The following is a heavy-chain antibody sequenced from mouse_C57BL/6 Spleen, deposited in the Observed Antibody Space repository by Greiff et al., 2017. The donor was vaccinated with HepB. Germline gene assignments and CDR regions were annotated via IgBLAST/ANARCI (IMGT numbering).Heavy chain of an antibody. V-gene: IGHV5-17*01. J-gene: IGHJ4*01. CDR2: IRSGSRTI. CDR1: GFTFSDYG. Sequence: EVQRVESGGGLVKPGGSLKLSCAASGFTFSDYGMHWVRQAPEKGLEWVAYIRSGSRTIYYADTVKGRFTISRDNAKNTLFLQMTSLRSEDTAMYYCAHDGYYRDYAMDYEGQGTSVTVSS. D-gene: IGHD2-3*01. CDR3: AHDGYYRDYAMDY.